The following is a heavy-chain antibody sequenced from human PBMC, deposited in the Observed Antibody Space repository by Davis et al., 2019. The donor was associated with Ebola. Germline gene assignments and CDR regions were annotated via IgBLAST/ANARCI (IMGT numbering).Heavy chain of an antibody. CDR1: GGSISSSNW. V-gene: IGHV4-4*02. J-gene: IGHJ5*02. CDR2: IYYSGST. CDR3: ARGLVPAAINIGYSWFDP. Sequence: SETLSLTCAVSGGSISSSNWWSWVRQPPGKGLEWIGSIYYSGSTNYNPSLKSRVTISVDTSKNQFSLKLSSVTAADTAVYYCARGLVPAAINIGYSWFDPWGQGTLVTVSS. D-gene: IGHD2-2*01.